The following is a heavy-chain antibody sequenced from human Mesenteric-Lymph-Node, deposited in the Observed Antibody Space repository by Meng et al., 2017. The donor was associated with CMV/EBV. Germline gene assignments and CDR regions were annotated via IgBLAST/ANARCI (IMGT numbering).Heavy chain of an antibody. CDR3: ARVRDEPYYDFWSGQDYYYYGMDV. CDR2: ISGSGGST. D-gene: IGHD3-3*01. CDR1: GFTFSSYA. V-gene: IGHV3-23*01. Sequence: GESLKISCAASGFTFSSYAMSWVRQAPGKGLEWVSAISGSGGSTYYADSVKGRFTISRDNSKNTLYLQMNSLRAEDTAVYYCARVRDEPYYDFWSGQDYYYYGMDVWGQGTTVTVSS. J-gene: IGHJ6*02.